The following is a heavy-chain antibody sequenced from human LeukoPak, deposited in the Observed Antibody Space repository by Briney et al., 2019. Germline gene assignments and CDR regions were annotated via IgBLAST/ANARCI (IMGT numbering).Heavy chain of an antibody. J-gene: IGHJ4*02. V-gene: IGHV3-20*04. CDR1: GFAFSSYW. Sequence: GGSLRLSCAASGFAFSSYWMHWVRQVPGKGLVWVSGINWSGRDTNYADSVKGRFTISRDSAKKSLHLQMNSLRAEDTALYYCAKYFVGQMAPFDYWGQGTLVTVSS. CDR2: INWSGRDT. D-gene: IGHD2/OR15-2a*01. CDR3: AKYFVGQMAPFDY.